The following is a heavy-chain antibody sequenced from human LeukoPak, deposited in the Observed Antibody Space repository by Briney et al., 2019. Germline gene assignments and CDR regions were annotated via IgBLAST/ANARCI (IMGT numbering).Heavy chain of an antibody. CDR3: ASLGEPEFNWFDP. CDR2: IKQDGSEK. J-gene: IGHJ5*02. D-gene: IGHD3-16*01. CDR1: GFTFSTYW. V-gene: IGHV3-7*01. Sequence: GGSLRLSCATSGFTFSTYWMSWVRQAPGKGLEWVANIKQDGSEKYYVDSVKGRFTISRDNAKNSLYLQMNSLRVEDTAVYYCASLGEPEFNWFDPWGQGTLVTVSS.